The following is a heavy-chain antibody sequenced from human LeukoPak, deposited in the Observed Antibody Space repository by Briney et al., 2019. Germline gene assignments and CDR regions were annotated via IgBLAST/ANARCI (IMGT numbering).Heavy chain of an antibody. CDR2: LYSGGGA. D-gene: IGHD3-9*01. CDR1: GFSVNTNY. CDR3: ARGKTSDDIIEDAFDI. V-gene: IGHV3-66*01. J-gene: IGHJ3*02. Sequence: QSGGSLRLSCAASGFSVNTNYMTWVRQAPGKGLEWVSVLYSGGGAYYADSVKDRFTISRDYSQNTLLLQMNSLRAEDTALYCCARGKTSDDIIEDAFDIWGQGTMVAVSS.